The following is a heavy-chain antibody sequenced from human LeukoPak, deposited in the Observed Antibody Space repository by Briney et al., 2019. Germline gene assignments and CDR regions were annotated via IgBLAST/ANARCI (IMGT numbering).Heavy chain of an antibody. Sequence: GASVKVSCKASGSTFRSYDINWVRQATGQGPEWMGWMNPNSGDTGYTQRFQGRVTMTRDTSISTAYMELSSLRSEDTAVYYCATGSSSWYGYWGQGTLVTVSS. J-gene: IGHJ4*02. CDR1: GSTFRSYD. V-gene: IGHV1-8*02. D-gene: IGHD6-13*01. CDR2: MNPNSGDT. CDR3: ATGSSSWYGY.